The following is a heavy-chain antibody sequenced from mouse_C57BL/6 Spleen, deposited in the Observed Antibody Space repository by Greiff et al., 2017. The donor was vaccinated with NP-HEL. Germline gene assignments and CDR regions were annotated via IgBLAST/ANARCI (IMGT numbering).Heavy chain of an antibody. J-gene: IGHJ4*01. V-gene: IGHV1-64*01. CDR1: GYTFTSYW. Sequence: QVQLQQPGAELVKPGASVKLSCKASGYTFTSYWMHWVKQRPGQGLEWIGMIHPNSGSTNYTEKFKSKATLTVDKSSSTAYMQLSSLTSEDSAVYYCARWGAFDYDDYAMDYWGQGTSVTVSS. D-gene: IGHD2-4*01. CDR3: ARWGAFDYDDYAMDY. CDR2: IHPNSGST.